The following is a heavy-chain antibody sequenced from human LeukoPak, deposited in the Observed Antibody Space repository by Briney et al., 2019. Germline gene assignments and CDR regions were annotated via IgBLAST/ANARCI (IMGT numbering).Heavy chain of an antibody. CDR1: GGSISSYY. D-gene: IGHD6-19*01. CDR3: ARGTIAVADGTLGFDY. CDR2: IYYSGST. J-gene: IGHJ4*02. V-gene: IGHV4-59*01. Sequence: SETLSLTCTVSGGSISSYYWSWIRQPPGNGLEWIGYIYYSGSTNYNPSLKSRVTISVDTSKNQFSLKLSSVTAADTAVYYCARGTIAVADGTLGFDYWGQGTLVTVSS.